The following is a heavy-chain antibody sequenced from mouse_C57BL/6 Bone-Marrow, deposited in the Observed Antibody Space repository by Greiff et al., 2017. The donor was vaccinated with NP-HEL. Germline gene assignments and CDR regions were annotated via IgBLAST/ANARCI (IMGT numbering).Heavy chain of an antibody. CDR1: GFTFSDYG. D-gene: IGHD1-1*01. CDR2: ISSGSSTI. V-gene: IGHV5-17*01. Sequence: DVKLVESGGGLVKPGGSLKLSCAASGFTFSDYGMHWVRQAPEKGLEWVAYISSGSSTIYSADTVTGRFTISRDNAKKTLFMQMTSLWSEDTAMYYWARRGHYYGSSSWFAYWGQGTLVTVSA. J-gene: IGHJ3*01. CDR3: ARRGHYYGSSSWFAY.